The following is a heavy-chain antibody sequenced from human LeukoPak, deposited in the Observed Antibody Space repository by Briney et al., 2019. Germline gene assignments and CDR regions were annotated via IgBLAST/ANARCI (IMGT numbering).Heavy chain of an antibody. D-gene: IGHD4-17*01. J-gene: IGHJ6*03. Sequence: QSGASLRLSCATSGFPFSSYTMNWVRQAPGKGLEWLSFITTSSSSRYYADSVKGRFTISRDNAKNSLYLQMNSLRAEDTAVYFCARGGTPSDYHYIDVWGKGTTVTVSS. CDR1: GFPFSSYT. CDR3: ARGGTPSDYHYIDV. V-gene: IGHV3-48*01. CDR2: ITTSSSSR.